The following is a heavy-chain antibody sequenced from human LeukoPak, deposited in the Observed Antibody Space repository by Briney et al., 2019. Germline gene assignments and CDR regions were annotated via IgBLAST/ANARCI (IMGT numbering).Heavy chain of an antibody. CDR2: INSDGSST. CDR1: GFTFSNYW. D-gene: IGHD6-13*01. J-gene: IGHJ6*03. Sequence: GGSLRLSCAASGFTFSNYWMHWVRQAPGKGLLWVSRINSDGSSTTYADSVKGRFTISRDNAKNTVYLQMNSLRAEDTAVYYCARSAPAGFSYYSYYMDVWGKGTTVTVSS. CDR3: ARSAPAGFSYYSYYMDV. V-gene: IGHV3-74*03.